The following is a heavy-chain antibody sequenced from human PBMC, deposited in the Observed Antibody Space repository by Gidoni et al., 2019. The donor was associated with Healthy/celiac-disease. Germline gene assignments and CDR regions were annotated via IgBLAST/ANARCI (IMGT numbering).Heavy chain of an antibody. D-gene: IGHD2-15*01. J-gene: IGHJ5*02. CDR2: IYPGDSDT. V-gene: IGHV5-51*01. CDR3: ARHPSYCSGGSCTLVWFDT. Sequence: EVQLVQSGAEVKKPGESLKISCKGSGYSFTSYWIGWVRQMPGKGLEWMGIIYPGDSDTRYSPSFQGQVTISADKSISTAYLKWSSLKASDTAMYYCARHPSYCSGGSCTLVWFDTWGQGTLVTVSS. CDR1: GYSFTSYW.